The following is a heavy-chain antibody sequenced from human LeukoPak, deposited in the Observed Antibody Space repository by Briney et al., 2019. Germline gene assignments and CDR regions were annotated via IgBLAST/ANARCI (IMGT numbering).Heavy chain of an antibody. CDR2: IYYSGST. Sequence: SETLSLTCSVSGGSISSYDYYWSWIRQHPGKGLEWIGYIYYSGSTYYNPSLKSRVTISVDTSKNQFSLKLSSVTAADTAVYYCARDCCGGVAPSGFVPSGERTLVTVST. V-gene: IGHV4-31*03. CDR1: GGSISSYDYY. J-gene: IGHJ5*02. CDR3: ARDCCGGVAPSGFVP. D-gene: IGHD2-21*01.